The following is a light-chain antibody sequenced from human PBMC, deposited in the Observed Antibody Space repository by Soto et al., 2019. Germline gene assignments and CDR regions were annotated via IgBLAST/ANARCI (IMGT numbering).Light chain of an antibody. J-gene: IGLJ1*01. CDR3: SSYAGSNTPSV. Sequence: QSALTQPPSASGSPGQSVTISCTGTSSDVGGYYFVSWYQQHPGKAPKLLIYEVTKRPSGVPDRFSGSKSGNTASLTVSGLQAEDEADYYCSSYAGSNTPSVFGTGTKVTVL. CDR1: SSDVGGYYF. CDR2: EVT. V-gene: IGLV2-8*01.